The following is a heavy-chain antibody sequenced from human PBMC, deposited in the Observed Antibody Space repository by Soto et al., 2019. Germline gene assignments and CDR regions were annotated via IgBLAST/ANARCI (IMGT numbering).Heavy chain of an antibody. J-gene: IGHJ4*02. V-gene: IGHV3-30*18. CDR3: AKDGGYSGYDRGGHFDY. CDR2: ISYDGSNK. CDR1: GFTFSSYG. Sequence: QVQLVESGGGVVQPGRSLRLSCAASGFTFSSYGMHWVRQAPGKGLEWVAVISYDGSNKYYVDSVKGRFTISRDNSKNTLYLQMNSLRAEDTAVYYCAKDGGYSGYDRGGHFDYWGQGTLVTVSS. D-gene: IGHD5-12*01.